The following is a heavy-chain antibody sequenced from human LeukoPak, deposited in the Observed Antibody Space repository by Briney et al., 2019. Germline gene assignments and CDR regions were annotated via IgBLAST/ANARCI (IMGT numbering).Heavy chain of an antibody. D-gene: IGHD4-17*01. CDR3: TKFVTVTVPNWVDP. J-gene: IGHJ5*02. Sequence: SETLSLTCTVSGGSITGSFWSWIRQPPGEGLEFIGYIYYTGAASYSPSLNSRVSMSVNTSKNQFSLKLHSVTDADTAIYYCTKFVTVTVPNWVDPWGQGIPVTVSS. CDR1: GGSITGSF. CDR2: IYYTGAA. V-gene: IGHV4-59*01.